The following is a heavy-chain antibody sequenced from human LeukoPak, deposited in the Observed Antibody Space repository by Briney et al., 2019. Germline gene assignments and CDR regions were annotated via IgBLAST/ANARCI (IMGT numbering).Heavy chain of an antibody. Sequence: SGTLSLTCTVSGGSISSYYWSWIRQPAGKGLEWIGRIYTSGSTNYNPSLKSRVTMSVDTSKNQFSLKLSSVTAADTAVYYCARGGKRITMVRGVISPNWFDPWGQGTLVTVSS. CDR3: ARGGKRITMVRGVISPNWFDP. CDR2: IYTSGST. V-gene: IGHV4-4*07. J-gene: IGHJ5*02. D-gene: IGHD3-10*01. CDR1: GGSISSYY.